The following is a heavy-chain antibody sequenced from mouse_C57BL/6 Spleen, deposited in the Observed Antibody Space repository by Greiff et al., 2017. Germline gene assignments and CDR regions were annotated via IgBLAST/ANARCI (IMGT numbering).Heavy chain of an antibody. CDR1: GYTFTSYG. D-gene: IGHD2-4*01. Sequence: QVQLKESGAELARPGASVKLSCKASGYTFTSYGISWVKQRTGQGLEWIGEIYPRSGNTYYNEKFKGKATLTADKSSSTAYMELRSLTSEDSAVYFCARRGDYDGGYFDYWGQGTTLTVSS. CDR3: ARRGDYDGGYFDY. CDR2: IYPRSGNT. J-gene: IGHJ2*01. V-gene: IGHV1-81*01.